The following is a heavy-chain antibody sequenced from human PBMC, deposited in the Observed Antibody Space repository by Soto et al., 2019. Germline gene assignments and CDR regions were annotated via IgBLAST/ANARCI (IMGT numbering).Heavy chain of an antibody. CDR3: ARVEDWNDKDYFDY. Sequence: GGSLRLSCAASGVTFSSYAMHWVRQAPGKGLEWVAVISYDGSNKYYADSVKGRFTISRDNSKNTLYLQMNSLRAEDTAVYYCARVEDWNDKDYFDYWGQGTLVTVSS. J-gene: IGHJ4*02. D-gene: IGHD1-1*01. V-gene: IGHV3-30-3*01. CDR2: ISYDGSNK. CDR1: GVTFSSYA.